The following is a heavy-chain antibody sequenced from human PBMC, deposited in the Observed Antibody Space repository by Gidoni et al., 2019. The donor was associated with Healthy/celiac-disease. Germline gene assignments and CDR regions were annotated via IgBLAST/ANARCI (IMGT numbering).Heavy chain of an antibody. CDR1: GSTLTSYT. CDR2: INAGNGNT. D-gene: IGHD2-15*01. CDR3: ARDGGYCSGGSCYPGWFDP. V-gene: IGHV1-3*01. Sequence: QVQLVQSGAEVKKPGASVKVSCKASGSTLTSYTMHWVRQAPGQRLEWMGWINAGNGNTQYSQKFQGRVTITRDTSASTAYMELSSLRSEDTAVYYCARDGGYCSGGSCYPGWFDPWGQGTLVTVSS. J-gene: IGHJ5*02.